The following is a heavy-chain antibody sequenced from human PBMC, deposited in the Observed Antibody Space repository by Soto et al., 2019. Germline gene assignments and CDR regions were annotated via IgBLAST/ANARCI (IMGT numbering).Heavy chain of an antibody. CDR2: IDPSDSYT. Sequence: GESLKISCKGSGYSSTSYWISWVRQMPGKGLEWMGRIDPSDSYTNYSPSFQGHVTISADKSISTAYLQWSSLKASDTAMYYCARITVKSIAAAYYFDYWGQGTLVTVSS. CDR1: GYSSTSYW. J-gene: IGHJ4*02. D-gene: IGHD4-4*01. V-gene: IGHV5-10-1*01. CDR3: ARITVKSIAAAYYFDY.